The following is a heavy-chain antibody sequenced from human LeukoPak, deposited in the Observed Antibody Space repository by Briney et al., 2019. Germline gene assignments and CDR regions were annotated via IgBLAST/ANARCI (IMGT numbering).Heavy chain of an antibody. D-gene: IGHD1-26*01. J-gene: IGHJ4*02. CDR2: IRKKANSYTT. CDR3: ARSNSGSDVYFDY. V-gene: IGHV3-72*01. Sequence: GGSLRLSCAASGFTFSSYAMSWVRQAPGKGLEWVGRIRKKANSYTTEYAASVKGRFTISRDDSKDSLFLQMNSLKTEDTAVYYCARSNSGSDVYFDYWGQGTLVTVSS. CDR1: GFTFSSYA.